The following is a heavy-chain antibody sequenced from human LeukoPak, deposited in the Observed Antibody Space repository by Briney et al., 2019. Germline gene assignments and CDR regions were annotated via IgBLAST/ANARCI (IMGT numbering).Heavy chain of an antibody. CDR1: GGSFSGYY. V-gene: IGHV4-34*01. CDR3: ARSDSMVRGVIGLYYYYGMDV. J-gene: IGHJ6*04. CDR2: INHSGST. Sequence: SETLSLTCAVYGGSFSGYYWSWLRQPPGKGLEWVGEINHSGSTNYNPSLKSRVTISVDTSKTPFSLKLSSVTAADTAVYYCARSDSMVRGVIGLYYYYGMDVWGKGTTVTVSS. D-gene: IGHD3-10*01.